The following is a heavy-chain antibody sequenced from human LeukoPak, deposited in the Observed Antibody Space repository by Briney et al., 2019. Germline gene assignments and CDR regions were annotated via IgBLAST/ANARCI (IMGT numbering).Heavy chain of an antibody. J-gene: IGHJ3*02. CDR3: ARDQGGGGAFDI. CDR2: IYYRGST. Sequence: SETLSLTCTVSGGSISSYYWSWIRHPPGKGLEWIGYIYYRGSTNYNSSLKSRVTISVATSKNQFSLKLSSVTAADTAVYYCARDQGGGGAFDIWGQGTMVTVSS. CDR1: GGSISSYY. D-gene: IGHD3-16*01. V-gene: IGHV4-59*01.